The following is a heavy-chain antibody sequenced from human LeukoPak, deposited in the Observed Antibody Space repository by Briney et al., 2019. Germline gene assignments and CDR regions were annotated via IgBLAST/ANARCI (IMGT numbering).Heavy chain of an antibody. Sequence: SETLSLTCTVSGGSISGYYWSWIRQPPGKGLEWIGYIYYSGSTSYNPSLKSRVTISVDTSKNQFSLKLSSVTAADTAVYYCARADLYYDFWSGYWFDPWGQGTLVTVSS. CDR3: ARADLYYDFWSGYWFDP. CDR2: IYYSGST. CDR1: GGSISGYY. D-gene: IGHD3-3*01. V-gene: IGHV4-59*08. J-gene: IGHJ5*02.